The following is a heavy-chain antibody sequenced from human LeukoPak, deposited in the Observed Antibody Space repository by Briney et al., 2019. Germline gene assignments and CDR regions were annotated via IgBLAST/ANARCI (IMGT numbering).Heavy chain of an antibody. CDR1: GFTFSSYA. CDR3: ARKGYFDTYYYYMDV. J-gene: IGHJ6*03. D-gene: IGHD3-9*01. CDR2: IKQDGSEK. Sequence: PGGSLRLSCAASGFTFSSYAMTWVRQAPGKGLEWVANIKQDGSEKYYMDSVKGRFTISRDNDKNSLYVQMNTLRAEDTAVYYCARKGYFDTYYYYMDVWGKGTTVTVSS. V-gene: IGHV3-7*01.